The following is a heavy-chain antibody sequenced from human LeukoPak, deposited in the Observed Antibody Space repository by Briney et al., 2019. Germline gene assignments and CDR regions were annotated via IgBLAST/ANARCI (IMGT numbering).Heavy chain of an antibody. CDR2: IKLDGREK. CDR3: ARDQYDTWSRRGNFDS. J-gene: IGHJ4*02. Sequence: TGGSLRLSCVASGFTFGKYWMSWVRQAPGKGLEWVANIKLDGREKNYVDSVKGRFTISRDNTKNSLYLQMNSLRVEDTAVFYCARDQYDTWSRRGNFDSWGQGTLVIVSS. V-gene: IGHV3-7*03. CDR1: GFTFGKYW. D-gene: IGHD3-3*01.